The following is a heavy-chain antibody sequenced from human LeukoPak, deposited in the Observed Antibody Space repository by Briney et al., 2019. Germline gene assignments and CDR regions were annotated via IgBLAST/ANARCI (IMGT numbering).Heavy chain of an antibody. CDR2: TYYRSKWYN. J-gene: IGHJ6*02. V-gene: IGHV6-1*01. D-gene: IGHD2-21*01. CDR1: GDSVSSNSAA. CDR3: ARAAIPGPLVDYGMDV. Sequence: SQTLSLTCAISGDSVSSNSAAWNWLRQSPSRGLEWLGRTYYRSKWYNDYAVSVKSRITINPDTSKNQFSLQLNSVTPEDTAVYYCARAAIPGPLVDYGMDVWGQGTTVTVSS.